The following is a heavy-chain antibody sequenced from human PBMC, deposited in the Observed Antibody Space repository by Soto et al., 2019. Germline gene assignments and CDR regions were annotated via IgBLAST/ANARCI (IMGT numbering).Heavy chain of an antibody. CDR2: IYYSGST. V-gene: IGHV4-39*01. CDR3: ARPIRRYYYGSGSYYNVDGMDV. Sequence: SETLSLTCTVSGGSISSYYWSWIRQPPGKGLEWIGSIYYSGSTYYNPSLKSRVTISVDTSKNQFSLKLSSVTAADTAVYYCARPIRRYYYGSGSYYNVDGMDVWGQGTTVTVSS. D-gene: IGHD3-10*01. CDR1: GGSISSYY. J-gene: IGHJ6*02.